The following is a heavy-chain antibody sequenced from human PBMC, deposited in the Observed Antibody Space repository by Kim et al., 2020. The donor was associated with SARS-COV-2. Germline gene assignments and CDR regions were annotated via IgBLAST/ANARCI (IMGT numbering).Heavy chain of an antibody. CDR2: ISDSGGST. CDR3: AKNLVGPKAFDY. Sequence: GGSLRLSCAASGFTFSSYAMSWVRQAPGKGLEWVSAISDSGGSTYYADSVKGRFTISRDNSKNTLYLQMNSLRAEDTAVYYCAKNLVGPKAFDYWGQGTLVTVSS. D-gene: IGHD1-26*01. J-gene: IGHJ4*02. CDR1: GFTFSSYA. V-gene: IGHV3-23*01.